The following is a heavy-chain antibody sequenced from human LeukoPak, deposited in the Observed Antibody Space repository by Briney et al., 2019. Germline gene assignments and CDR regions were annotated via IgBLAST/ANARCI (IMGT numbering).Heavy chain of an antibody. CDR1: GYTFTSYG. J-gene: IGHJ4*02. Sequence: ASVKVSCKASGYTFTSYGISWVRQAPGQGLEWMGWISAYNGNTNYAQKLQGRVTMTTDTSTSTAYMELRSLRSDDTAVYYCARVTSSGHALPYGYWGQGTLVTVSS. CDR3: ARVTSSGHALPYGY. D-gene: IGHD3-22*01. CDR2: ISAYNGNT. V-gene: IGHV1-18*01.